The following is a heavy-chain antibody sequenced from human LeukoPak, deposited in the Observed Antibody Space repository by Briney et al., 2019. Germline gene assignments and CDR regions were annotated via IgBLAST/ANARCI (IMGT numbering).Heavy chain of an antibody. D-gene: IGHD5-18*01. CDR3: TANTAMVNGDAFDI. CDR2: ISSSSSYI. CDR1: GFTFSSYI. Sequence: GGSLRLSCAASGFTFSSYIMNWVRQAPGKGLEWVSSISSSSSYIYYADSVKGRFTISRDNAKNSLYLQMNSLRAEDTAVYYCTANTAMVNGDAFDIWGQGTMVTVPS. J-gene: IGHJ3*02. V-gene: IGHV3-21*01.